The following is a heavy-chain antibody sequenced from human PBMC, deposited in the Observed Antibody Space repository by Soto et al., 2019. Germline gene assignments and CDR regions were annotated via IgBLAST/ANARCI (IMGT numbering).Heavy chain of an antibody. D-gene: IGHD6-13*01. CDR3: AKSRGGSSWYEGDS. CDR2: ISYAGDYQ. J-gene: IGHJ4*02. V-gene: IGHV3-30*18. CDR1: GFTFSSYG. Sequence: QVQLVESGGGVVQPGRSLRLSCAASGFTFSSYGMHWVRQAPGKGLEWVAVISYAGDYQYYADSVKGRFTISRDNSKNTLYLQMNTLRPEDTAVYFCAKSRGGSSWYEGDSWGQRTLVTVSS.